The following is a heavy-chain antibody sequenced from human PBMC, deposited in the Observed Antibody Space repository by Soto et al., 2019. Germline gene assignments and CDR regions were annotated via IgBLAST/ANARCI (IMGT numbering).Heavy chain of an antibody. CDR3: ARESEDLTSNFDY. J-gene: IGHJ4*02. CDR2: ISSTTNYI. V-gene: IGHV3-21*06. Sequence: LRLSCAASGFTFTRYSMNWVRQAPGKGLEWVSSISSTTNYIYYGDSMKGRFTISRDNAKNSLYLEMNSLRAEDTAVYYCARESEDLTSNFDYRGQGTLVTVSS. CDR1: GFTFTRYS.